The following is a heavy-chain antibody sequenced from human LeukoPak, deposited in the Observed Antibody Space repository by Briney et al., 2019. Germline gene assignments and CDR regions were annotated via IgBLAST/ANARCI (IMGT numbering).Heavy chain of an antibody. CDR1: GFTFSDYG. J-gene: IGHJ2*01. CDR3: ARVVVVTGVESSYFDL. V-gene: IGHV3-30*03. Sequence: GGSLRLSCAASGFTFSDYGMHWVRQAPGKGLEWVAVISYDGSNKYYSDSVKGRFTISRDNSKNTLYLQMNSLRLEDTAVYYCARVVVVTGVESSYFDLWGRGTLVTVSS. D-gene: IGHD2-21*02. CDR2: ISYDGSNK.